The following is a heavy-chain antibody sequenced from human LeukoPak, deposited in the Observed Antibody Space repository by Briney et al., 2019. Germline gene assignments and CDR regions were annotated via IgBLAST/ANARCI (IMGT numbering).Heavy chain of an antibody. CDR1: GGSISSYY. CDR3: ARENYYCSSTTCLDAFDI. V-gene: IGHV4-59*12. CDR2: IYYSGST. Sequence: SETLSLTCTVSGGSISSYYWSWIRQPPGKGLEWIGYIYYSGSTNYNPSLKSRVTISVDTSKNQFSLKLSSVTAADTAVYYCARENYYCSSTTCLDAFDIWGQGTMVTVSS. J-gene: IGHJ3*02. D-gene: IGHD2-2*01.